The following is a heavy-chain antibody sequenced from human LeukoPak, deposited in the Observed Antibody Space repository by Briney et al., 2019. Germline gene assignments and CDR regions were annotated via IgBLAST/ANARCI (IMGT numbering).Heavy chain of an antibody. V-gene: IGHV3-7*01. CDR2: IKQDGSII. CDR3: ARKGLPDH. Sequence: GGSLRLSCAASGFTFSKFAMYWVRQAPGKGLEWVANIKQDGSIIWYVDSVKGRFTISRDNAKNSLYLQMNSLRTDDTAVYYCARKGLPDHWGQGTLVTVSS. CDR1: GFTFSKFA. J-gene: IGHJ4*02.